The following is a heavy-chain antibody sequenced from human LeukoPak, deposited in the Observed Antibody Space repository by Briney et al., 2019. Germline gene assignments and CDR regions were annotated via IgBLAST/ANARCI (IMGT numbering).Heavy chain of an antibody. Sequence: GALVKVSCKASGDTFTSYGISWVRQAPGQGLEWMGWISTYNGNTNYAQKLQGRVTMTTDTSTSIAYMELRSLRSDDTAVYYCAREGSPFYYYYMDVWGKGTTVTVSS. D-gene: IGHD2-15*01. V-gene: IGHV1-18*01. CDR1: GDTFTSYG. J-gene: IGHJ6*03. CDR2: ISTYNGNT. CDR3: AREGSPFYYYYMDV.